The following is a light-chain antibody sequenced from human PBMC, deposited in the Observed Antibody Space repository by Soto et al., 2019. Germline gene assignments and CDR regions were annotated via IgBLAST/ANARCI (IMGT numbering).Light chain of an antibody. Sequence: QSVLTQPPSASGTPGQRFTISCSGSSSNIGSNSVNWYQQLPGTAPKLLIYNNNQRPSGVPDRFSGSKSGTSASLVIGGLQSEDEADYYCAAWDDSLNGVVFGGGTKLTVL. J-gene: IGLJ2*01. CDR2: NNN. CDR3: AAWDDSLNGVV. CDR1: SSNIGSNS. V-gene: IGLV1-44*01.